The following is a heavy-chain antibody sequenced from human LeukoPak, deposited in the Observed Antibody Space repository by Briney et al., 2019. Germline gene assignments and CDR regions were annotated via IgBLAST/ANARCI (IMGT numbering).Heavy chain of an antibody. CDR3: TRDISAVAHDY. CDR1: GIFFTDAC. Sequence: PGGSLRLSCTVSGIFFTDACISGVRQSPGKGLEGVGRIKSNSDGGTTDYGAPVKGRFIISRDDARNTLYLEMNSLQSEDTGMYYCTRDISAVAHDYWGQGTLVAVSS. CDR2: IKSNSDGGTT. V-gene: IGHV3-15*01. D-gene: IGHD6-13*01. J-gene: IGHJ4*02.